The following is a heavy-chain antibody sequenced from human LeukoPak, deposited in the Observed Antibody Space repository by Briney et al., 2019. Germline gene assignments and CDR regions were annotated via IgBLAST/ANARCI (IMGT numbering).Heavy chain of an antibody. J-gene: IGHJ3*02. V-gene: IGHV3-66*01. CDR2: IYSGGST. CDR1: GFTVSSNY. CDR3: ARGMTPYDEDAFDI. Sequence: GGSLRLSCAASGFTVSSNYMSWVRQAPGKGLEWVSVIYSGGSTYYAGSVKGRFTISRDNSKNTLYLQMNSLRAEDTAVYYCARGMTPYDEDAFDIWGQGTMVTVSS. D-gene: IGHD3-16*01.